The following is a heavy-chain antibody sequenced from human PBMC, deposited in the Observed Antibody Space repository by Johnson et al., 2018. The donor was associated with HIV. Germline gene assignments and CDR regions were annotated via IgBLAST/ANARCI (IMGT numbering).Heavy chain of an antibody. J-gene: IGHJ3*02. CDR2: ISYDGSNK. CDR1: GFTFSSYG. V-gene: IGHV3-30*18. D-gene: IGHD1-26*01. Sequence: QVQLVESGGGLVQPGGSLRLSCAASGFTFSSYGMHWVRQAPGKGLEWVAVISYDGSNKYYADPVKARFTISRDNSKNTLYLQMNSLRVEDTAVYYCAKSEWELALGAFDIWGQGTMVTVSS. CDR3: AKSEWELALGAFDI.